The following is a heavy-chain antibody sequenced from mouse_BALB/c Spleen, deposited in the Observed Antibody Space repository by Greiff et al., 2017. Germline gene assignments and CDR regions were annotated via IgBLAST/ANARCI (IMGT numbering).Heavy chain of an antibody. CDR3: ARRDYDGAMDY. J-gene: IGHJ4*01. V-gene: IGHV3-2*02. Sequence: VQLQQSGPGLVKPSQSLSLTCTVTGYSITSDYAWNWIRQFPGNKLEWMGYISYSGSTSYNPSLKSRISITRDTSKNQFFLQLNSVTTEDTATYYCARRDYDGAMDYWGQGTSVTVSS. D-gene: IGHD2-4*01. CDR1: GYSITSDYA. CDR2: ISYSGST.